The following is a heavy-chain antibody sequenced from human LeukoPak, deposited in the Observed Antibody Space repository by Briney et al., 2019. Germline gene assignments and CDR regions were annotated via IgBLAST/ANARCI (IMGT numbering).Heavy chain of an antibody. J-gene: IGHJ4*02. CDR1: GGSFSGYY. V-gene: IGHV4-59*10. D-gene: IGHD5-18*01. Sequence: SETLSLTCAVYGGSFSGYYWSWIRQPAGKGLEWIGRIYTSGSTNYNPSLKSRVTISVDTSKNQFSLKLSSVTAADTAVYYCARVGGYSYGYDYWGQGTLVTVSS. CDR3: ARVGGYSYGYDY. CDR2: IYTSGST.